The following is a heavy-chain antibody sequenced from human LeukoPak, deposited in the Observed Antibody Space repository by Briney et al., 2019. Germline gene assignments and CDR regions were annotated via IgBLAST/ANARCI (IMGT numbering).Heavy chain of an antibody. CDR1: GFTLSTYS. CDR3: SRVGYTYGYYDY. Sequence: GGSLRLSCAASGFTLSTYSMNWVRQAPGKGLEWVSYISSTSRTIYYEDSVKGRFTISRDNAKNYLYLQMNSLRADDTAVYYCSRVGYTYGYYDYWGQGILVTVSS. V-gene: IGHV3-48*01. D-gene: IGHD5-18*01. J-gene: IGHJ4*02. CDR2: ISSTSRTI.